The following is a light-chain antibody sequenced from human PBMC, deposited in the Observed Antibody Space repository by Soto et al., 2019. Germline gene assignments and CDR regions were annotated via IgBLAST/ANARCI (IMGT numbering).Light chain of an antibody. CDR3: QQYQTYPRT. V-gene: IGKV1-5*01. CDR1: QHISGW. Sequence: DIQMTQSPSTLPASVGDRVTITCRASQHISGWLAWFQQRPGQAPKVLIFGASSLEGDLPTRFSGRGSGTEFTLSIANLQPEDSATYYCQQYQTYPRTFGQGTKVEI. J-gene: IGKJ1*01. CDR2: GAS.